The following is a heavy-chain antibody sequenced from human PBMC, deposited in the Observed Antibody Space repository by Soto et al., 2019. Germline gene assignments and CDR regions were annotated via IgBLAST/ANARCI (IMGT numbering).Heavy chain of an antibody. D-gene: IGHD3-22*01. Sequence: EVQLVESGGGLVQPGGSLRLSCAASGFIFSDHYMDWVRQAPGKGLEWVGRIRHKRTTFNAVALNDASVKGRFTISRDDSKNSMYLQMNSLTTEDTAVYYCARVRDYYDSRGVSVDAFDLWGQGTVVTVSS. J-gene: IGHJ3*01. V-gene: IGHV3-72*01. CDR3: ARVRDYYDSRGVSVDAFDL. CDR2: IRHKRTTFNA. CDR1: GFIFSDHY.